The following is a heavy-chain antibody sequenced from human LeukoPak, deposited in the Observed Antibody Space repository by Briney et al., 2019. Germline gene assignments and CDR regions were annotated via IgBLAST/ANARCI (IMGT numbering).Heavy chain of an antibody. J-gene: IGHJ5*02. V-gene: IGHV4-59*01. CDR3: ARDPAYCSSTSCYPKNWFDP. D-gene: IGHD2-2*01. CDR1: GGSISSYY. CDR2: IYYSGST. Sequence: PSETLSLTCTVSGGSISSYYWSWIRQPPGKGLEWIGYIYYSGSTNYNPSLKSRVTISVDTSKNQFSLKLSSVTAADTAVYYCARDPAYCSSTSCYPKNWFDPWGQGTLVTVSS.